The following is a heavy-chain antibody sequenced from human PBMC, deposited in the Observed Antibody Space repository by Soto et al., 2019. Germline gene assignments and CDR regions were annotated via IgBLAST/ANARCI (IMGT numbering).Heavy chain of an antibody. J-gene: IGHJ5*02. CDR3: AKDFGGLYYWFDR. CDR2: MNTNNGKT. Sequence: GASVKVSCKASGYMFTSYDINWLRQAAGQGLEWLGRMNTNNGKTDYAQKFQGRLTMTRDTSISTVYMELSSLASEDTAVYYCAKDFGGLYYWFDRWGQGTLVTVSS. D-gene: IGHD3-16*01. V-gene: IGHV1-8*01. CDR1: GYMFTSYD.